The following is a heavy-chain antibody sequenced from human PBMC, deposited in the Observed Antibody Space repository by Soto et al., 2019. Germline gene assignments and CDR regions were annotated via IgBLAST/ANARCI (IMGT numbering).Heavy chain of an antibody. D-gene: IGHD2-8*01. CDR1: GGSISSYY. CDR2: IYYSGST. J-gene: IGHJ4*02. V-gene: IGHV4-59*01. Sequence: QVQLQESGPGLMKPSETLSLTCTVSGGSISSYYWSWIRQPPGKGLEWIGYIYYSGSTNYNPSLKSRVTISVDTSKNQFSLKLSSVTAADTAVYYCAFNGRGGGVDYWGQGTLVTVSS. CDR3: AFNGRGGGVDY.